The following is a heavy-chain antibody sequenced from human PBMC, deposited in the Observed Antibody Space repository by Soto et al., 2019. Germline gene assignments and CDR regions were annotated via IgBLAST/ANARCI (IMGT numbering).Heavy chain of an antibody. CDR2: IYHSGST. J-gene: IGHJ6*02. V-gene: IGHV4-4*02. CDR1: GGSISSSNW. CDR3: ARFRRGSYYYYGMDV. Sequence: PSETLSLTCAVSGGSISSSNWWSWVRQPPGKGLEWIGEIYHSGSTNYNPSLKSRVTISVDKSKNQFSLKLSSVTAADTAVYYRARFRRGSYYYYGMDVWGQGTTVTVSS. D-gene: IGHD3-16*01.